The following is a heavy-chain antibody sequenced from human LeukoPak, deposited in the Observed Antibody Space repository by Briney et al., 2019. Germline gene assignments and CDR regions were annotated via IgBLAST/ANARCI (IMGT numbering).Heavy chain of an antibody. Sequence: QPGGSLRLSCAASGFTFSSYAMSWVRQAPGKGLEWVSAISGSGGSTYYADSVKGRFTISRDNSKNTLYLQMNSLRAEDTAVYYCAKDSRITMIDRGYFDYWGQGTLVTVSS. CDR3: AKDSRITMIDRGYFDY. D-gene: IGHD3-22*01. CDR1: GFTFSSYA. J-gene: IGHJ4*02. V-gene: IGHV3-23*01. CDR2: ISGSGGST.